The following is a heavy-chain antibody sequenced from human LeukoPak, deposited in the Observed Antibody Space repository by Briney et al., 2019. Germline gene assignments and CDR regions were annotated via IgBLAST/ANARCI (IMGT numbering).Heavy chain of an antibody. CDR2: ISYDGSNK. D-gene: IGHD3-22*01. CDR1: GLTFSSYG. J-gene: IGHJ1*01. Sequence: GGSLRLSCAASGLTFSSYGMHWVRQAPGKGLEWVAVISYDGSNKYYADSVEGRFTISGDNSKNSLYLQMNSLRAEDTAVYYCARGLYDSSGYYRAEYFQHWGQGTLVTVSS. V-gene: IGHV3-30*03. CDR3: ARGLYDSSGYYRAEYFQH.